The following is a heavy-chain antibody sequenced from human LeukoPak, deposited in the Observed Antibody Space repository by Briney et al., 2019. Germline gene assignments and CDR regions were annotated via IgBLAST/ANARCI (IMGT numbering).Heavy chain of an antibody. CDR3: AKDLAMAGPVDY. V-gene: IGHV1-2*02. CDR2: INPNSGGT. J-gene: IGHJ4*02. Sequence: SVKVSCKASGYTFTGYYMHWVRQAPGQGLEWMGWINPNSGGTNYAQKFQGRVTMTRDTSISTAYMELSRLRSDDTAVYYCAKDLAMAGPVDYWGQGTLVTVSS. D-gene: IGHD6-19*01. CDR1: GYTFTGYY.